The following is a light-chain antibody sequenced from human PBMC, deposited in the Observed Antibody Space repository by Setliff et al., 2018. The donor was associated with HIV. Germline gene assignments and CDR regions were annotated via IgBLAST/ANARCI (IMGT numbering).Light chain of an antibody. J-gene: IGLJ1*01. Sequence: QSALTQAPSASGTPGQRVAISCSGASFNIGSNFVSWYQQLPGMAPKLLIHRDEQRPSGVPDRFSGSKSGSSASLFISGLRSEDDADYFCASWDDTLNSFVFGSGTKVTVL. V-gene: IGLV1-47*01. CDR3: ASWDDTLNSFV. CDR2: RDE. CDR1: SFNIGSNF.